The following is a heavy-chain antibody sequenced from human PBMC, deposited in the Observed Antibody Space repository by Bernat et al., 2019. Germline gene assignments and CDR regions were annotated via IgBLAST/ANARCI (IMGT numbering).Heavy chain of an antibody. V-gene: IGHV3-30*03. Sequence: QVQLVESGGGVVQPGRSLRLSCAASGFTFSSYGMHWVRQAPGKGLEWVAVISYDGSNKYYADSVKGRFTISRDNSKNTLYLQMNSLRAEDTAVYYCAREMVGATTWDYAFDIWGQGTMVTVSS. D-gene: IGHD1-26*01. J-gene: IGHJ3*02. CDR1: GFTFSSYG. CDR3: AREMVGATTWDYAFDI. CDR2: ISYDGSNK.